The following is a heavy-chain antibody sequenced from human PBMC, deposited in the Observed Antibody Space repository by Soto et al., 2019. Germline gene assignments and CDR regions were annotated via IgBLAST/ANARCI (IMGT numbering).Heavy chain of an antibody. D-gene: IGHD2-2*01. Sequence: QVQLQQWGAGLLKPSETLSRTCAVYGGSLSGYYWSWIRQPPGKGLEWIGEINDSGSTNYNPSFKSRVTISADTSKNQFSLKLTSVTAADTAVYYCARRVTMQYYFDSWGQVTLVPVSS. CDR3: ARRVTMQYYFDS. CDR1: GGSLSGYY. V-gene: IGHV4-34*01. CDR2: INDSGST. J-gene: IGHJ4*02.